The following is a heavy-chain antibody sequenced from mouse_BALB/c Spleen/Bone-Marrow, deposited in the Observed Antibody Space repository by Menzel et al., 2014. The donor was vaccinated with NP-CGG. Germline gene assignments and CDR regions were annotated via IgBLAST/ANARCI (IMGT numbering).Heavy chain of an antibody. D-gene: IGHD1-1*01. CDR2: IYPSDSYT. CDR1: GYTFTSYW. J-gene: IGHJ2*01. CDR3: TRTTEGFDY. Sequence: QVHVKQSGAELVRPGASVKLSCKASGYTFTSYWINWVKQRPGQGLEWIGNIYPSDSYTNYNQKFKDKATLTVDKSSSTAYMQLSSPTSEDSAVYYCTRTTEGFDYWGQGTPLPVSS. V-gene: IGHV1-69*02.